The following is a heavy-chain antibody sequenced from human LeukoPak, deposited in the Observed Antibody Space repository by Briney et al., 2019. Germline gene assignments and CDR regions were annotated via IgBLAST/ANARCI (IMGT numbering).Heavy chain of an antibody. CDR2: IKQDGSEK. Sequence: GGSLRLSCVASGFTFSSYWMSWVRQAPGKGLEWVANIKQDGSEKYYVDSVKGRFTISRDNAKNSLYLQMNSLRAEDTAVYYCARERGYSYGYLVYWGQGTLVTVSS. CDR1: GFTFSSYW. D-gene: IGHD5-18*01. CDR3: ARERGYSYGYLVY. V-gene: IGHV3-7*01. J-gene: IGHJ4*02.